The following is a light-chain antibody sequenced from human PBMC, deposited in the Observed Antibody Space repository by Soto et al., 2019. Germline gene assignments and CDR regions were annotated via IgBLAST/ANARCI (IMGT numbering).Light chain of an antibody. CDR3: QQTYKTPLT. V-gene: IGKV1-39*01. CDR1: QSISKY. J-gene: IGKJ1*01. Sequence: DIQMTQSPSSLSASVGDRVTITCRASQSISKYVNWYQQRPGKAPKLLIYLASSLSSGVPSKFSGSGSGTDFTLTISVLQPEDSATYYCQQTYKTPLTFGQGTKVEIK. CDR2: LAS.